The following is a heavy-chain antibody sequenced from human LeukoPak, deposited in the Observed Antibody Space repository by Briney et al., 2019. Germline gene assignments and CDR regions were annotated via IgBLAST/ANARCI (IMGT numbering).Heavy chain of an antibody. V-gene: IGHV4-59*12. Sequence: SETLSLTCTVSGGSISTYYWSWIRQPPVKGLEWIGYIDYSGKTNYNPSLKRRVNMSVDTSENQFSLKLSSVTAADTAVYYCAREGRAFDIWGQGTMVTVSS. CDR3: AREGRAFDI. CDR2: IDYSGKT. CDR1: GGSISTYY. J-gene: IGHJ3*02.